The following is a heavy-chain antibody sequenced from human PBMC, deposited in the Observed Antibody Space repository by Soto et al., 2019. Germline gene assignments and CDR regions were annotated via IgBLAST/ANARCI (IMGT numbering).Heavy chain of an antibody. D-gene: IGHD6-13*01. J-gene: IGHJ4*02. CDR3: ARDSGAKLSSS. Sequence: QVQLVQSGAEMRRPWSSVKVACKASGCTFSSYRINWVRQAPGQGLEWVGGIVPIYRTADYAQKFQGRVTITADESARTAYMELRGLKSQDTAVYYCARDSGAKLSSSWGQGTLVTVSS. V-gene: IGHV1-69*01. CDR1: GCTFSSYR. CDR2: IVPIYRTA.